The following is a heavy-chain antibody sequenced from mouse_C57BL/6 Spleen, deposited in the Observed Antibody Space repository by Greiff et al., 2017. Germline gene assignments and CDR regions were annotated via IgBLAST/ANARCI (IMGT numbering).Heavy chain of an antibody. CDR1: GYTFTDYY. Sequence: QVHVKQSGAELVRPGASVKLSCKASGYTFTDYYINWVKQRPGQGLEWIARIYPGSGNTYYNEKFKGKATLTAEKSSSTAYMQLSSLTSEDSAVYFCARSQEITTVPPWFAYWGQGTLVTVSA. CDR3: ARSQEITTVPPWFAY. D-gene: IGHD1-1*01. CDR2: IYPGSGNT. V-gene: IGHV1-76*01. J-gene: IGHJ3*01.